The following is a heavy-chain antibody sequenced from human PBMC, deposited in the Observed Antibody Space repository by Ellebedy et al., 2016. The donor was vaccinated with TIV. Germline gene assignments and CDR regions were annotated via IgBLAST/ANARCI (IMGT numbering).Heavy chain of an antibody. V-gene: IGHV3-11*01. D-gene: IGHD1-26*01. CDR2: ISGSGNAN. CDR3: ATAPTTELSIAI. Sequence: GGSLRLXXAVSGFTFSDYFMSWIRQAPGKGLERVSYISGSGNANYYADSVKGRFTISRDTAKNLLYLQMNSLRAEDTAVYYCATAPTTELSIAIWGQGTMVIVSS. CDR1: GFTFSDYF. J-gene: IGHJ3*02.